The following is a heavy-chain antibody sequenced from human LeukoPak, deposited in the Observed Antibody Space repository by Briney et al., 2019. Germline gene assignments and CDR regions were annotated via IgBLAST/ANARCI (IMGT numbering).Heavy chain of an antibody. CDR3: ARVLRTYCCAFDV. CDR1: GFTFSNYC. V-gene: IGHV3-7*01. J-gene: IGHJ3*01. CDR2: IKQDGSEK. D-gene: IGHD3-10*01. Sequence: PGGSLRLSCAASGFTFSNYCMSWVRQAPGEGLERLSIIKQDGSEKFYVDSVKGRFTVSRDDAENSLYLQMNSLRVDDTAVYYCARVLRTYCCAFDVWGQGKMVTVSS.